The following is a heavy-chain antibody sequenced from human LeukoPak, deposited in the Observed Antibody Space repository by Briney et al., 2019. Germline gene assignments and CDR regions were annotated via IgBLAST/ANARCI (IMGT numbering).Heavy chain of an antibody. CDR1: GSTFTCYG. CDR3: ARCALYVSGSIDS. Sequence: GAGVKVCCKASGSTFTCYGICWVRQAPGQGLEWLGWISGYNAYTNSAQTFQGRANATTDTSTTTAFMQLTSLIFNDTAVYYCARCALYVSGSIDSWGQGTLVTVYS. V-gene: IGHV1-18*01. J-gene: IGHJ4*02. CDR2: ISGYNAYT. D-gene: IGHD3-10*01.